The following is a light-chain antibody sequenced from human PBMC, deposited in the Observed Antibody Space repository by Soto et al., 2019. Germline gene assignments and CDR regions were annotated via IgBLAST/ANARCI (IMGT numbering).Light chain of an antibody. CDR1: QSINNNF. J-gene: IGKJ1*01. Sequence: EVVLTQSPDTLSLSPGETATLSCRASQSINNNFLAWYQQRPGQAPRLLIFRVSTRASGIPDRFRGSGSGTDFTLTITRLEPEDFALYYYQQYTNLPRTFGQGTKVEIK. CDR2: RVS. CDR3: QQYTNLPRT. V-gene: IGKV3-20*01.